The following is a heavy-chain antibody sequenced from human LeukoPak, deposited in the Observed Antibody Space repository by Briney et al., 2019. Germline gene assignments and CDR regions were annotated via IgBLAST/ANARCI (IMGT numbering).Heavy chain of an antibody. CDR1: GGSISSGGYS. CDR2: IYHSGST. J-gene: IGHJ4*02. CDR3: ARGRATLDY. V-gene: IGHV4-30-2*01. Sequence: SQTLSLTCAVSGGSISSGGYSWSWIRQPPGKGLEWIGYIYHSGSTYYNPSLKSRVTISVDRSKNQFSLKLSSVTAADTAVYYRARGRATLDYWGQGTLVTVSS.